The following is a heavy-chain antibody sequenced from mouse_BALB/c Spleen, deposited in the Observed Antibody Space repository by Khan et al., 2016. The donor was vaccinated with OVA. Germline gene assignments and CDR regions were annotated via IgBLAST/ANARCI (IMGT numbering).Heavy chain of an antibody. CDR2: TDPYSGGI. CDR1: GYSFTDYN. Sequence: VQLKESGPELVKPGSSLKVSCKASGYSFTDYNMYWVKQSHGKSLEWIGYTDPYSGGISYNQKFKGKATLTVDKSSSTAFMHLNSLTSEDSAVYYCARMNITTDYYAMDYWGQGSSVTVSS. J-gene: IGHJ4*01. V-gene: IGHV1S135*01. D-gene: IGHD1-1*01. CDR3: ARMNITTDYYAMDY.